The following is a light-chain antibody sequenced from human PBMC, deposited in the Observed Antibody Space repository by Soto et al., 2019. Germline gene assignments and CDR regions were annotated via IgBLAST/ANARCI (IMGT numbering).Light chain of an antibody. CDR3: CSYAGSYTWV. Sequence: QSALTQPSSVSGSPGQSVTISCTGTSSDVGSYNFVSWYQQHPGKAPKLMIYDVSKRPSGVPDRFSGSKSGNTASLTISGLQAEDEAAYHCCSYAGSYTWVFGTGTKLTVL. CDR1: SSDVGSYNF. V-gene: IGLV2-11*01. CDR2: DVS. J-gene: IGLJ1*01.